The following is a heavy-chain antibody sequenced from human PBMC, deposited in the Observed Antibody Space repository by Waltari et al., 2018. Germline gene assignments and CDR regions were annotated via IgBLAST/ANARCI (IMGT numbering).Heavy chain of an antibody. D-gene: IGHD3-22*01. CDR2: VDPEDGET. Sequence: EVQLVQSGAELQKPGATVKISCKASGYTFTDYYMPWVQQAPGKGLEWMGRVDPEDGETIYAEKFQGRVTITADTSTDTAYMELSSLRSEDTAVYYCATDVLDSSGYYYWFDPWGQGTLVTVSS. CDR1: GYTFTDYY. V-gene: IGHV1-69-2*01. J-gene: IGHJ5*02. CDR3: ATDVLDSSGYYYWFDP.